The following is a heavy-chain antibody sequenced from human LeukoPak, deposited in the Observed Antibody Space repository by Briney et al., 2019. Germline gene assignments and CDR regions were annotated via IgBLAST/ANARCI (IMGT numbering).Heavy chain of an antibody. J-gene: IGHJ4*02. CDR2: ISWNSGSI. Sequence: GRSLRLSCAASGFTFDDYAMHWVRQAPGKGLEWVSGISWNSGSIGYADSVKGRFTISRGNAKNSLYLQMNSLRAEDTALYYCAKGDQDGDFDYWGQGTLVTVSS. V-gene: IGHV3-9*01. CDR3: AKGDQDGDFDY. D-gene: IGHD2-2*01. CDR1: GFTFDDYA.